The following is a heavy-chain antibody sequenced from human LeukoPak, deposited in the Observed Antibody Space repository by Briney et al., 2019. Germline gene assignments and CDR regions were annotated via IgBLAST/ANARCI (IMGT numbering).Heavy chain of an antibody. V-gene: IGHV3-23*01. J-gene: IGHJ2*01. Sequence: GGSLRLSCAASGFTFISHAMSWVRQAPGKGLEWVSAISGSGDNTYYGDSVKGRFTMSRDNSKNTLYLQMSSLRAEDTAVYYCAKDAGSYGDYNAWYFDLWGRGTLVTFSS. CDR2: ISGSGDNT. CDR3: AKDAGSYGDYNAWYFDL. CDR1: GFTFISHA. D-gene: IGHD4-17*01.